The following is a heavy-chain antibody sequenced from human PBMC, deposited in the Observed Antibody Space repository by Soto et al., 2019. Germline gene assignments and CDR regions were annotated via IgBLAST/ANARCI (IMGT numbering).Heavy chain of an antibody. D-gene: IGHD3-22*01. CDR2: IYYSGST. CDR1: GGSISSSSYY. CDR3: ARAEYYYDSSGSGEYNWFDP. Sequence: SETLSLTCTVSGGSISSSSYYWGWIRQPPGKGLEGIGYIYYSGSTNYNPSLKSRVTISVDTSKNQFSLKLSSVTAADTAVYYCARAEYYYDSSGSGEYNWFDPWGQGTLVTVSS. V-gene: IGHV4-39*07. J-gene: IGHJ5*02.